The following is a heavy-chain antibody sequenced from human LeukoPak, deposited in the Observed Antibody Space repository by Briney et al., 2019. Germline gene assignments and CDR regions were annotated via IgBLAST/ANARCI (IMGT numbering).Heavy chain of an antibody. Sequence: SGGSLTLSCAASGFTFRNYWIHWVRQAPGKGLVWVAHIHNDGDGPTYADSVKGRFTISRDNAKNTLYLQMNGLRAEDTAVYYCARDRSHNWFDPWGQGTLVTVSS. J-gene: IGHJ5*02. CDR1: GFTFRNYW. CDR2: IHNDGDGP. V-gene: IGHV3-74*01. CDR3: ARDRSHNWFDP.